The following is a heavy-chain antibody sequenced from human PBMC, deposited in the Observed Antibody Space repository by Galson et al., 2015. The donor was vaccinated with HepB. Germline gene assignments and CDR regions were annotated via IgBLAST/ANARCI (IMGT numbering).Heavy chain of an antibody. V-gene: IGHV1-2*06. CDR3: AGRWGTAVAGLDY. D-gene: IGHD6-19*01. J-gene: IGHJ4*02. Sequence: SVKVSCKASGYTFTGYSIHWVRQAPGQGLEWLGRINPNNGGTNYAQRFQGRVTMTRDTSIRTAFLEVNRLRSDDTAVYYCAGRWGTAVAGLDYWGQGTLVTVSS. CDR2: INPNNGGT. CDR1: GYTFTGYS.